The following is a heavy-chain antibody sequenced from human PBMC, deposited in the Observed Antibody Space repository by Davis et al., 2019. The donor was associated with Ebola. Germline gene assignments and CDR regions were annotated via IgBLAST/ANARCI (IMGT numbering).Heavy chain of an antibody. D-gene: IGHD2/OR15-2a*01. Sequence: GESLKISCVGSGFSLDSYWMAWVRQAPGKGPEWLANIRPDGSTQAYVDSVKGRFIISRDNARNSLFLQMNSLRAEDTAVYFCARDTGTFYVDSWGQGTLVTVSS. CDR3: ARDTGTFYVDS. V-gene: IGHV3-7*03. J-gene: IGHJ5*01. CDR1: GFSLDSYW. CDR2: IRPDGSTQ.